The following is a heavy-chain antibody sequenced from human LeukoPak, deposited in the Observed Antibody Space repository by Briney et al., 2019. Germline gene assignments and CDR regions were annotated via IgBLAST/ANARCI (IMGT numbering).Heavy chain of an antibody. D-gene: IGHD3-22*01. CDR2: ISDGGRAT. J-gene: IGHJ4*02. V-gene: IGHV3-7*03. CDR1: GYRFSPYW. Sequence: GGSLRLSCAASGYRFSPYWMSWVRQTPGKGLEWVASISDGGRATYYGDSVKGRFTISRDFSKNTVFLHMNSLRAEDTAMYYCARGDDSGYYDYFDYWGQGALVTVSS. CDR3: ARGDDSGYYDYFDY.